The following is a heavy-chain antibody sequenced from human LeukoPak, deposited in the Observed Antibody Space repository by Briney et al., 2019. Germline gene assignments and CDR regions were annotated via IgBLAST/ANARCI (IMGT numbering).Heavy chain of an antibody. CDR1: GYTFTSYD. CDR3: AGAKPHTPSYYYYMDV. D-gene: IGHD1-14*01. Sequence: ASVKASCKASGYTFTSYDINWVRQATGQGLEWMGWMNPNSGNTGYAQKFQGRVTMTRNTSISTAYMEMSSLRSEDTAVYYCAGAKPHTPSYYYYMDVWGKGTTVTVSS. J-gene: IGHJ6*03. V-gene: IGHV1-8*01. CDR2: MNPNSGNT.